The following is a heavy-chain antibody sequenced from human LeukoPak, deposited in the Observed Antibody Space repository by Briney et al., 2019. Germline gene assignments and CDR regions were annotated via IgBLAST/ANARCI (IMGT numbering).Heavy chain of an antibody. CDR2: INSDGSST. D-gene: IGHD1-14*01. CDR1: GFTFSSYW. J-gene: IGHJ5*01. Sequence: GGSLRLSCAASGFTFSSYWMHWVRQAPGKGLVWVSRINSDGSSTSYADSVKGRFTISRDNSKSTLYLQMNSLRAEDTAVYYCARSYGTYNWFDSWGQGTLVTVSS. V-gene: IGHV3-74*01. CDR3: ARSYGTYNWFDS.